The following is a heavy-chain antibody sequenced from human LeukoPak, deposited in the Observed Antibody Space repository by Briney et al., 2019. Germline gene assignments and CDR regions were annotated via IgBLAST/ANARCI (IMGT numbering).Heavy chain of an antibody. J-gene: IGHJ4*02. V-gene: IGHV3-9*01. CDR1: GFTFDDYA. Sequence: GGSLRLSCAASGFTFDDYAMHWVRQAPWKGLEWVSGISWNSGSIGYADSVKGRFTISRDNAKNSLYLQMNSLRAEDTALYYCAKDRGSGWNIFEYWGQGTLVTVSS. D-gene: IGHD6-19*01. CDR2: ISWNSGSI. CDR3: AKDRGSGWNIFEY.